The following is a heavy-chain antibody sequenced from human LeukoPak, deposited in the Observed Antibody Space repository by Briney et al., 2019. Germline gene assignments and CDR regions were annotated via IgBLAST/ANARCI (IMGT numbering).Heavy chain of an antibody. Sequence: ASVKVSCKASGNTLTNYYMYWVRQAPGQGLEWMGIINPSGGSTTYAQKFQGRVTMTRDTSTSTVYIDLSSLRSEDTAVYYCARESRDSSGYYGMDVWGQGTTVTVSS. CDR3: ARESRDSSGYYGMDV. J-gene: IGHJ6*02. V-gene: IGHV1-46*01. CDR2: INPSGGST. D-gene: IGHD3-22*01. CDR1: GNTLTNYY.